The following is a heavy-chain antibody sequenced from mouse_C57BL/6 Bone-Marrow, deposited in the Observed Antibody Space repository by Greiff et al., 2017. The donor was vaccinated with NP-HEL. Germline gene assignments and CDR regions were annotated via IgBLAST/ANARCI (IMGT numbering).Heavy chain of an antibody. CDR2: ISDGGSYT. D-gene: IGHD2-4*01. Sequence: EVMLVESGGGLVKPGGSLKLSCAASGFTFSSYAMSWVRQTPEKRLEWVATISDGGSYTYYPDNVKGRFTISRDNAKNNLYLQMSNLKSEDTAMYYCARDERLRYYFDYGGQGTTLTVSS. V-gene: IGHV5-4*01. CDR3: ARDERLRYYFDY. J-gene: IGHJ2*01. CDR1: GFTFSSYA.